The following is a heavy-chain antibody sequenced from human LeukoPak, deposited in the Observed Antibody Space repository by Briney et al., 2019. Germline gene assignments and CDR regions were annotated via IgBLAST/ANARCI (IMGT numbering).Heavy chain of an antibody. CDR2: ISSSGSTI. V-gene: IGHV3-48*03. CDR3: AFWSGYYTDDY. CDR1: GFTFSSYE. Sequence: GGSLRLSCAASGFTFSSYEMNWVRQAPGKGLEWASYISSSGSTIYYADSVKGRFTISRDNAKNSLYLQMNSLRAEDTAVYYCAFWSGYYTDDYWGQGTLVTVSS. D-gene: IGHD3-3*01. J-gene: IGHJ4*02.